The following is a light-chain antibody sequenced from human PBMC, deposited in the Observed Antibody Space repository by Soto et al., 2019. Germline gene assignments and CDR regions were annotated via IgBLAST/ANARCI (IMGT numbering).Light chain of an antibody. CDR1: SSDVGGYNY. CDR3: SSYSSSSTLV. CDR2: EVS. V-gene: IGLV2-14*01. Sequence: QSALTQPASVSGSPGQSITIACTGTSSDVGGYNYVSWFQQHPGKAPKLMISEVSNRPSGVSNRFSASKSGNTASLTVSGLQSEEEATYYCSSYSSSSTLVFETGTKVTVL. J-gene: IGLJ1*01.